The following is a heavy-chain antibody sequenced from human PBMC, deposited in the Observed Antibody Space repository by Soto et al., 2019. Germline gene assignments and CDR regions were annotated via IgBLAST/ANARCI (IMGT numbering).Heavy chain of an antibody. CDR1: GGSISSSSYY. CDR2: IYYSGST. CDR3: ARPIYGDTLFDY. J-gene: IGHJ4*02. D-gene: IGHD4-17*01. Sequence: SETLSLTCTVSGGSISSSSYYWGWIRQPPGKGLEWIGSIYYSGSTYYNPSLKSRVTISVDTSKNQFSLKLSSVTAADTAVYYCARPIYGDTLFDYWGQGTLVTVSS. V-gene: IGHV4-39*01.